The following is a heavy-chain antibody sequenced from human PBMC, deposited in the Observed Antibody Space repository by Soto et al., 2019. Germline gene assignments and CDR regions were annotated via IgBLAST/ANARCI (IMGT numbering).Heavy chain of an antibody. Sequence: ASVKVSCAASGFTFSSYSMNWVRQAPGKGLEWVSSISSSSSYIYYADSVKGRFTISRDNAKNSLYLQMNSLRAEDTAIYYCAKDSQRWLQEFDYWGQGTLVTVS. J-gene: IGHJ4*02. D-gene: IGHD5-12*01. CDR2: ISSSSSYI. CDR3: AKDSQRWLQEFDY. V-gene: IGHV3-21*04. CDR1: GFTFSSYS.